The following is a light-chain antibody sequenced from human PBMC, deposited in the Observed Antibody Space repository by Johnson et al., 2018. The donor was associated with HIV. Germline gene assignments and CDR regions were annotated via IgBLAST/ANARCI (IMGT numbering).Light chain of an antibody. Sequence: QSVLTQPPSVSAAPGQKVTISCSGSSSNIGNNYVSWYQQLPGTAPKLLIYDNNKRPSGIPDRFSASKSGTSATLAFTALQTGDEADYYCGTWDSSLSSYVFGTGTKVTVL. CDR3: GTWDSSLSSYV. CDR2: DNN. V-gene: IGLV1-51*01. J-gene: IGLJ1*01. CDR1: SSNIGNNY.